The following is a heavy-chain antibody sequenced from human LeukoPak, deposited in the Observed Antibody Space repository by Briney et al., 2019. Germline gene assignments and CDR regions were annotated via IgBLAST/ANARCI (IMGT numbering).Heavy chain of an antibody. J-gene: IGHJ4*02. CDR3: ARDRGGSGTYFDY. D-gene: IGHD3-10*01. V-gene: IGHV3-23*01. Sequence: PGGSLRLSCAASGFTFSNYAMSWVRQAPGKGLEWVSAISGSGDSTYYADSVKGRFSISRDNSKNTLYLQMNSLRAEDTAVYYCARDRGGSGTYFDYWGQGTLVTVSS. CDR2: ISGSGDST. CDR1: GFTFSNYA.